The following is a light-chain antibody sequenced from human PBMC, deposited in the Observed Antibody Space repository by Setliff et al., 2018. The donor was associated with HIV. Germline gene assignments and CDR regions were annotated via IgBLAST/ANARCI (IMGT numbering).Light chain of an antibody. V-gene: IGLV2-14*01. Sequence: QSVLAQXASVSGSPGQSITISCTGTSSDVGGYNYVSWYQQHPGKAPKLMIYEVSNRPSGVSDRFSGSKSGNTASLTISGLQTEDEADYFCSSYTSSSPLYVFGTGTKV. CDR1: SSDVGGYNY. J-gene: IGLJ1*01. CDR3: SSYTSSSPLYV. CDR2: EVS.